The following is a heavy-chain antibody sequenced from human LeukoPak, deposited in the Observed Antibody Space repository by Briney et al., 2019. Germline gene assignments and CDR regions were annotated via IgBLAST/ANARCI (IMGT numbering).Heavy chain of an antibody. D-gene: IGHD3-10*01. J-gene: IGHJ5*02. CDR3: ARAGTENFSNNWFDP. V-gene: IGHV5-51*01. CDR1: GYSFTSYW. CDR2: IYPGDSDT. Sequence: KPGESLQISCKGSGYSFTSYWIGWVRQMPGKGLEWMGMIYPGDSDTRYSPSFQGQVTISADKSTSTASLQWSSLRSEDTAVYYCARAGTENFSNNWFDPWGQGTLVTVSS.